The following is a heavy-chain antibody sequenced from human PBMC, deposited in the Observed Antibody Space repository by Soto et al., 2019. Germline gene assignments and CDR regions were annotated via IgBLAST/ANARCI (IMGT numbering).Heavy chain of an antibody. D-gene: IGHD1-26*01. CDR3: SSFMVGATPY. CDR2: IRNKANTYAT. J-gene: IGHJ4*02. CDR1: GFTFSGSA. V-gene: IGHV3-73*01. Sequence: LSCAASGFTFSGSAMHWVRQAAGKGLEWVGRIRNKANTYATAYAASVKGRFTISRDDSKNTAYLQMNSLKTEDTAVYYCSSFMVGATPYWGQGPLVTVSS.